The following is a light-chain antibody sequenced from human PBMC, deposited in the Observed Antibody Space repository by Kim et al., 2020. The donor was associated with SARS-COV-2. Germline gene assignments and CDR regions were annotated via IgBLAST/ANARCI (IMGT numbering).Light chain of an antibody. CDR2: GAS. CDR3: QQYYAWPLT. J-gene: IGKJ4*01. Sequence: VAPGERATLSCRASQSVTSNLAWYQQKIGQAPRLLIYGASTRATGIPARFSGSGSGTEFTLTISSLQSEDFAVYYCQQYYAWPLTFGGGTKVDIK. V-gene: IGKV3-15*01. CDR1: QSVTSN.